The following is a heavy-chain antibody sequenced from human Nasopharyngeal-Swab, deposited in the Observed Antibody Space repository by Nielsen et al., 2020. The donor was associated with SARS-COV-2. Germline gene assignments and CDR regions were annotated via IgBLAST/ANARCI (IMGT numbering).Heavy chain of an antibody. Sequence: GESLKISCAASGFTFSSYAMHWVRQAPGKGLEYVSAISSNGGSTYYANSVKGRFTISRDNSKNTLYLQMGSLRAEDMAVYYCARDRYSYGSSSGMDVWGQGTTVTVSS. CDR3: ARDRYSYGSSSGMDV. J-gene: IGHJ6*02. V-gene: IGHV3-64*01. CDR2: ISSNGGST. CDR1: GFTFSSYA. D-gene: IGHD5-18*01.